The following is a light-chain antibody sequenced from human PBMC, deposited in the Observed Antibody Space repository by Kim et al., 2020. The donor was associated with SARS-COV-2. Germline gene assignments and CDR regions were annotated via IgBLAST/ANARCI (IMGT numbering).Light chain of an antibody. J-gene: IGKJ1*01. Sequence: SRGESATLPCRASQSVSDNLVGYQQKPGQAPRLLIYGASTRATGIPARFSGSGSGTEFTLNISSLQSEDSAVYYCQQYDDWPPWTFGQGTKVDIK. V-gene: IGKV3-15*01. CDR2: GAS. CDR1: QSVSDN. CDR3: QQYDDWPPWT.